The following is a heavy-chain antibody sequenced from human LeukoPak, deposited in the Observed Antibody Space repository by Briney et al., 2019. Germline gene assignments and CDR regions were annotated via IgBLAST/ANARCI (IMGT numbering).Heavy chain of an antibody. CDR3: ARGEGAAMVTYNWFDP. V-gene: IGHV1-2*04. D-gene: IGHD5-18*01. Sequence: ASVKVSCKASGYTFTGYYMHWLRQAPGQGLEWMGWLNPNSGGTNYAQKFQGWVTMTRDTSISTAYMELSRLRSDDTAVYYCARGEGAAMVTYNWFDPWGQGTLVTVSS. CDR1: GYTFTGYY. J-gene: IGHJ5*02. CDR2: LNPNSGGT.